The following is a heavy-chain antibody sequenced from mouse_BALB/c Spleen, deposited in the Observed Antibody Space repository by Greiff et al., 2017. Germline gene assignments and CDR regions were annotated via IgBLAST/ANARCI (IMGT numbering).Heavy chain of an antibody. J-gene: IGHJ4*01. D-gene: IGHD2-4*01. V-gene: IGHV5-4*02. CDR1: GFTFSDYY. CDR3: ARRVNYDDEGAMDY. Sequence: EVKLVESGGGLVKPGGSLKLSCAASGFTFSDYYMYWVRQTPEKRLEWVATISDGGSYTYYPDSVKGRFTISRDNAKNNLYLQMSSLKSEDTAMYYCARRVNYDDEGAMDYWGQGTSVTVSA. CDR2: ISDGGSYT.